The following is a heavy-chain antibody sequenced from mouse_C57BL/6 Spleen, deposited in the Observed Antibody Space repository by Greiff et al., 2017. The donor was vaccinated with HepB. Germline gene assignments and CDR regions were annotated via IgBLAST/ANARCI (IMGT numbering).Heavy chain of an antibody. D-gene: IGHD2-4*01. J-gene: IGHJ3*01. CDR3: ARPTYDYDGFAY. V-gene: IGHV1-76*01. Sequence: QVQLKESGAELVRPGASVKLSCKASGYTFTDYYINWVKQRPGQGLEWIARIYPGSGNTYYNEKFKGKATLTAEKSSSTAYMQLSSLTSEDSAVYFCARPTYDYDGFAYWGQGTLVTVSA. CDR1: GYTFTDYY. CDR2: IYPGSGNT.